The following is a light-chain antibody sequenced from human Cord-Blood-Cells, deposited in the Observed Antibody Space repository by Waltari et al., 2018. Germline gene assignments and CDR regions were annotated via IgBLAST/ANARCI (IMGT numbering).Light chain of an antibody. Sequence: EIVLTQSPATLSLSPGERATPACGASKSVSSSYLAWYQQKPGLAPRLLIYDASSRATGIPDRFSGSGSETYFTLTISRLEPEDFAVYYCQQYGSSPYTFRQGTKLEIK. V-gene: IGKV3D-20*01. J-gene: IGKJ2*01. CDR3: QQYGSSPYT. CDR2: DAS. CDR1: KSVSSSY.